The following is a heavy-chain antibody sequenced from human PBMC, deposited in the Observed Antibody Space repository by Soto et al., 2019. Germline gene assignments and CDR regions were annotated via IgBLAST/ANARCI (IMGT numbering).Heavy chain of an antibody. CDR1: GGSISSRGYC. J-gene: IGHJ3*02. CDR2: IYHRGST. CDR3: ARADDYGDYVPAFHI. D-gene: IGHD4-17*01. V-gene: IGHV4-30-2*01. Sequence: QLQLQESGSGLVKPSQTLSLTCAVSGGSISSRGYCWSWIRQPPGKCLEWIGYIYHRGSTYYNPSHKSRVSISVDRSKNHFSLKLSSVTAADTAVYYCARADDYGDYVPAFHIWGQGTMVAVSS.